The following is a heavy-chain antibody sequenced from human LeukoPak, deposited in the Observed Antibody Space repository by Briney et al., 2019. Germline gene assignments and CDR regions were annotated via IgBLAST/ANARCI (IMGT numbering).Heavy chain of an antibody. CDR1: GFTFSSYE. V-gene: IGHV3-48*03. CDR3: ATMGDSSGYYYFDY. J-gene: IGHJ4*02. Sequence: PGGSLRLSCAASGFTFSSYEMNWVRQDPGKGLEWVSYISSSGSTIYYADSVKGRFTISRDNAKNSLYLQMNSLRAEDTAVYYCATMGDSSGYYYFDYWGQGTLVTVSS. D-gene: IGHD3-22*01. CDR2: ISSSGSTI.